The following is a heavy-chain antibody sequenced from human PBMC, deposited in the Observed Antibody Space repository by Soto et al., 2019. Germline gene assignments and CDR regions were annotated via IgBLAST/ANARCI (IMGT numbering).Heavy chain of an antibody. Sequence: QLTLKESRPTLVNTTQTVTLTYTFSGFSLIPSRAAVCWIRQPQGKAMEWLALVYWDDDKRYSPAVKNRVTITKDTPKHQAVLTLTNAEPVDTATDYCAHRQLVTFYVLVTQTDAWGDSWCQGTLVTFHS. CDR3: AHRQLVTFYVLVTQTDAWGDS. D-gene: IGHD5-18*01. CDR2: VYWDDDK. J-gene: IGHJ5*01. V-gene: IGHV2-5*02. CDR1: GFSLIPSRAA.